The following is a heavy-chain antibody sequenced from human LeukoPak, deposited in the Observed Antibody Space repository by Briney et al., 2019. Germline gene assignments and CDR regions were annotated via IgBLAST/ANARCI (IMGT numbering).Heavy chain of an antibody. D-gene: IGHD2-8*01. V-gene: IGHV1-2*06. CDR2: INPNSGGT. J-gene: IGHJ4*02. Sequence: ASVKVSCKASGYTFTGYYMHWVRQAPGQGLEWMGRINPNSGGTNYAQKFQGRVTMTRDTSISTAYMELSRLRSDDTAVYYCARNAEEALRFFDYWGQGTLVTVSS. CDR3: ARNAEEALRFFDY. CDR1: GYTFTGYY.